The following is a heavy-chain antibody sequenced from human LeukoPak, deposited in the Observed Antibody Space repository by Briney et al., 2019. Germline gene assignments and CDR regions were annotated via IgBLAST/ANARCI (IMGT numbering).Heavy chain of an antibody. Sequence: PGGSLRLSCAASGFTVSSNYMSWVRQAPGKGLEWVSSISSSSSYIYYADSVKGRFTISRDNAKNSLYLQMNSLRAEDTAVYYCARVNNIAAAGTGRDYYYYMDVWGKGTTVTVSS. J-gene: IGHJ6*03. V-gene: IGHV3-21*01. CDR2: ISSSSSYI. CDR1: GFTVSSNY. CDR3: ARVNNIAAAGTGRDYYYYMDV. D-gene: IGHD6-13*01.